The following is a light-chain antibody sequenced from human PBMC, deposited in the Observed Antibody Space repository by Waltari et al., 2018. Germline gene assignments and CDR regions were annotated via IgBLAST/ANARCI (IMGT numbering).Light chain of an antibody. CDR3: SAFAGSNNFGV. Sequence: QSALTQPPSASGSPGQSVTISCTGTSRYLGGSNFVSWYPQRPGKAPRFLISDVNKRPSGVSGRCSGSKSGNPASLTVSGLQPDDEATYYCSAFAGSNNFGVFGGGTKLTVL. V-gene: IGLV2-8*01. CDR1: SRYLGGSNF. J-gene: IGLJ3*02. CDR2: DVN.